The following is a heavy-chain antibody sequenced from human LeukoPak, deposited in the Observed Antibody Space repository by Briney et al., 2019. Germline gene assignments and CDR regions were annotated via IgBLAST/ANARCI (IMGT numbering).Heavy chain of an antibody. CDR2: INHSGST. J-gene: IGHJ4*02. Sequence: SETLSLTCAVYGGSFSGYYRSWIRQPPGKGLEWIGEINHSGSTNYNPSLKSRVTISVDTSKNQFSLKLSSVTAADTAVYYCARVTLLPTHIDYWGQGALVTVSS. V-gene: IGHV4-34*01. CDR3: ARVTLLPTHIDY. D-gene: IGHD2/OR15-2a*01. CDR1: GGSFSGYY.